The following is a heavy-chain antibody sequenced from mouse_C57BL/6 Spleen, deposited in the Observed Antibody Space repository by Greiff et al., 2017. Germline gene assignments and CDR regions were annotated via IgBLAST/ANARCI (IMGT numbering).Heavy chain of an antibody. J-gene: IGHJ2*01. CDR2: ISSGSSTI. D-gene: IGHD1-1*01. CDR3: ARRVYGSSYNYFDY. V-gene: IGHV5-17*01. Sequence: EVKLVESGGGLVKPGGSLKLSCAASGFTFSDYGMHWVRQAPEKGLEWVAYISSGSSTIYYADTVKGRFTISRDNAKNTLFLQMTSLRSEDTAMYYCARRVYGSSYNYFDYWGQGTTLTVSS. CDR1: GFTFSDYG.